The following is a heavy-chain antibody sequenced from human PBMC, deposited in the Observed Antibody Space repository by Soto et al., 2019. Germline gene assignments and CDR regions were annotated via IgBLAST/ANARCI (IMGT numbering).Heavy chain of an antibody. V-gene: IGHV1-18*01. CDR3: ARTIYGGNPYYYYGMDV. D-gene: IGHD2-15*01. Sequence: ASVKVSCKASGYTFTSYGISWVRQAPGQGLEWMGWISAYNGNTNYAQKLQGRVTMTTDTSTSTAYMELRSLRSDDTAVYYCARTIYGGNPYYYYGMDVWGQGTTVTVSS. J-gene: IGHJ6*02. CDR1: GYTFTSYG. CDR2: ISAYNGNT.